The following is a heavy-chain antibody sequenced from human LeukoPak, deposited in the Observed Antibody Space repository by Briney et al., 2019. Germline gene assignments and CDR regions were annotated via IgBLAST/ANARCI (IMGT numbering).Heavy chain of an antibody. V-gene: IGHV3-33*01. CDR1: GFTFSSHA. CDR2: IWYDGSNK. D-gene: IGHD1-1*01. J-gene: IGHJ3*02. CDR3: TREGPQTGTSAFDI. Sequence: GGSLRLSCAASGFTFSSHAMHWVRQAPGKGLEWVAVIWYDGSNKYYADSVKGRFTIFRDNSENTLSLQMNSLRAEDTAVYYCTREGPQTGTSAFDIWGQGALVTVSS.